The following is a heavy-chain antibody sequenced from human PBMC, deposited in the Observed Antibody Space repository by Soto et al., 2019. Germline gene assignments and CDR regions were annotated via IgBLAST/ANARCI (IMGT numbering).Heavy chain of an antibody. Sequence: ASVKVSCKTSGYTFTTYGITWVRQAPGQGLEWMGWISTNKGNTNYAQKFQGRVTMTTDTSTSTAYMELRSLRSDDTAMYYCATRSTAFDFWGQGTLVTVSS. V-gene: IGHV1-18*01. CDR1: GYTFTTYG. J-gene: IGHJ4*02. CDR3: ATRSTAFDF. CDR2: ISTNKGNT.